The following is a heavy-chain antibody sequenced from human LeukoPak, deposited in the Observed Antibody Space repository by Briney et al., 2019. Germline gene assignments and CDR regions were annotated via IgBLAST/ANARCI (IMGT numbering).Heavy chain of an antibody. D-gene: IGHD4/OR15-4a*01. J-gene: IGHJ4*02. CDR2: INHSGST. Sequence: SVTLSLTCAVYGGSFSGYYWSWIRQPPGKGLEWIGEINHSGSTNYNPSLKSRVTISVDTSKNQFSLKLSSVTAADTAVYYCARISQGAVGYWGQGTLVTVSS. V-gene: IGHV4-34*01. CDR1: GGSFSGYY. CDR3: ARISQGAVGY.